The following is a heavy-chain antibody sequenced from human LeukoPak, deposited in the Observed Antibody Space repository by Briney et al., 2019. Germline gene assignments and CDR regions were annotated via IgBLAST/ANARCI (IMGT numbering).Heavy chain of an antibody. CDR3: ARASLDAAMVYWYFDL. Sequence: ASVKVSCKASGYTFTSYYMNWVRQAPGQGLEWMGVIHPSGGSTSYAQKFQGRVTMTTDTTTSTVYVELSSLRSDDTAVYYCARASLDAAMVYWYFDLWGRGTLVTVSS. D-gene: IGHD5-18*01. CDR2: IHPSGGST. V-gene: IGHV1-46*01. CDR1: GYTFTSYY. J-gene: IGHJ2*01.